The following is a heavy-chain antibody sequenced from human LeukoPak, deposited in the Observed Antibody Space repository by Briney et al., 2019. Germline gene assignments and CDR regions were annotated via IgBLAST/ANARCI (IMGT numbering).Heavy chain of an antibody. D-gene: IGHD3-3*01. CDR1: GFTVSSNY. V-gene: IGHV3-21*01. J-gene: IGHJ6*02. Sequence: PGGSLRLSCAASGFTVSSNYMSWVRQAPGKGLEWVSAISGSGGSTYYADSVKGRFTISRDNAKNSLYLQMNSLRAEDMAVYYCARDAPTAHIHGVRFLEWVTPPLYYYYGMDVWGQGTTVTVSS. CDR2: ISGSGGST. CDR3: ARDAPTAHIHGVRFLEWVTPPLYYYYGMDV.